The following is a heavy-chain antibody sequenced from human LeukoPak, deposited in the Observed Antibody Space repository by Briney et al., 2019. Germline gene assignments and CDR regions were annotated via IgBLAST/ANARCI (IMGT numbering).Heavy chain of an antibody. V-gene: IGHV1-18*01. CDR1: GYTFISHG. J-gene: IGHJ3*02. CDR3: ARATGTWGHDGFDI. CDR2: FSRSISNT. Sequence: ASVTVSFTAYGYTFISHGISWVRQAPGQGREWMGWFSRSISNTNYPQTLQRRVTMTTDTSTTTAYMELRSLRSDDTAVYYCARATGTWGHDGFDIWGQGTMVTVSS. D-gene: IGHD3-16*01.